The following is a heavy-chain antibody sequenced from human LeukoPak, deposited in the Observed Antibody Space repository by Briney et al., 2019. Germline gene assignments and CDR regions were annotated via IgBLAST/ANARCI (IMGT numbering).Heavy chain of an antibody. D-gene: IGHD5-18*01. Sequence: ASVKVSCKASGSTFTSYDISWVRQATGQGLEWMGWMNPNSGNTGYAQKFQGRVTMTRNTSISTAYMELSSLRSEDTAVYYCAAVDTAMAQIIPFDYWGQGTLVTVSS. CDR2: MNPNSGNT. CDR1: GSTFTSYD. J-gene: IGHJ4*02. V-gene: IGHV1-8*01. CDR3: AAVDTAMAQIIPFDY.